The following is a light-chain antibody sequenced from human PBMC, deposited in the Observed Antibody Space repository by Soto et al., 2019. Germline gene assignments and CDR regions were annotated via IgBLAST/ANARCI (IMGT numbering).Light chain of an antibody. CDR2: DVS. CDR3: SSYTSSRTLYV. CDR1: SSDVGGYNY. J-gene: IGLJ1*01. Sequence: QSVLTQPASVSGSPGQSITISCTGTSSDVGGYNYVSWYQQHPGKAPKLMIYDVSNRPSGVSNRFSGSKSGNTASLTISGLQAEDEADYYCSSYTSSRTLYVSGTGTKLTDL. V-gene: IGLV2-14*01.